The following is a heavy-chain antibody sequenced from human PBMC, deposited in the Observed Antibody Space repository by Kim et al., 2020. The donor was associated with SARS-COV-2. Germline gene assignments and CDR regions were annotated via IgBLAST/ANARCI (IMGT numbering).Heavy chain of an antibody. CDR1: GYSFTSYW. CDR2: IYPGDSDT. D-gene: IGHD3-10*01. CDR3: ARRSHYYGSGSYYYYYGMEV. V-gene: IGHV5-51*01. J-gene: IGHJ6*02. Sequence: GESLKISCKGSGYSFTSYWLGWVRQMPGKGLEWMGIIYPGDSDTRYSPSFQGQVTISADKSISTAYLQWSSLKASDTAMYYCARRSHYYGSGSYYYYYGMEVWGQETTVTVSS.